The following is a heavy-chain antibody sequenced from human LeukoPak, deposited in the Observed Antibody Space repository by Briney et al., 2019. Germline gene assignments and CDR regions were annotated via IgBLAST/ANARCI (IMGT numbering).Heavy chain of an antibody. V-gene: IGHV4-39*07. CDR1: GDSISLSFYY. CDR2: VYYSGTT. Sequence: SETLSLTCSVSGDSISLSFYYWGWIRQPPGKAREWMGRVYYSGTTSYNPSLKSRVTISVDMSKNRFSLRLRSVTAADTAMYYCARGTLYRGWSYYLDFWGQGSQVTVSS. CDR3: ARGTLYRGWSYYLDF. D-gene: IGHD6-19*01. J-gene: IGHJ4*02.